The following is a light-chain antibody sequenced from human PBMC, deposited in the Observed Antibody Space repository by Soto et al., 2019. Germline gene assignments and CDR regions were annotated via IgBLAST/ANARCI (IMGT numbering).Light chain of an antibody. J-gene: IGKJ4*01. CDR3: QQSHSIPLT. CDR2: AVS. CDR1: QSISTY. V-gene: IGKV1-39*01. Sequence: DIQMTQSPSSLSASVGDRVTITCRASQSISTYLNWYQQKPGKAPRVLIYAVSSLQSGVPSRFSGSGSGTDFTLTISSLQPEDFATYYCQQSHSIPLTFGGGTKVEIK.